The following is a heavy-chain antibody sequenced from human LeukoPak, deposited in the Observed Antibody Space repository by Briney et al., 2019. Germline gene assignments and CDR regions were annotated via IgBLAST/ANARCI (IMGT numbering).Heavy chain of an antibody. Sequence: GGSLRLSCAASGFSFDDFAMHWVRQAPGKGLEWVSGITWNGGTIDYADSVKGRFTISRDNAKNSLYLQMNSLRAEDTALYYCATRYASGPIADYWGQGTLVTVSS. D-gene: IGHD3-10*01. CDR2: ITWNGGTI. CDR1: GFSFDDFA. V-gene: IGHV3-9*01. CDR3: ATRYASGPIADY. J-gene: IGHJ4*02.